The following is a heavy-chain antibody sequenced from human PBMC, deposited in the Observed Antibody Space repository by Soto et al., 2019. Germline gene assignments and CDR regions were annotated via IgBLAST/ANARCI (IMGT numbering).Heavy chain of an antibody. V-gene: IGHV5-51*01. Sequence: GESLKISCQGSGYTFASYWIGWVRQMPGKGLEWMGIIYPGDSDTRYSPSFQGQVTISADKSISTAYLQWSSLKASDTAMYYCASTSDTAMVATFFDYWGQGTLVTVSS. J-gene: IGHJ4*02. D-gene: IGHD5-18*01. CDR2: IYPGDSDT. CDR1: GYTFASYW. CDR3: ASTSDTAMVATFFDY.